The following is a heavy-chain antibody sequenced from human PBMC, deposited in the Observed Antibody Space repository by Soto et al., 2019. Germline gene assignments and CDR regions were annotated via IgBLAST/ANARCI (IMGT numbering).Heavy chain of an antibody. J-gene: IGHJ4*02. CDR3: AAGYCTNGVCYQHPPFDY. CDR1: GFTFSSYS. CDR2: ISSSSSTI. V-gene: IGHV3-48*01. D-gene: IGHD2-8*01. Sequence: EVQLVESGGGLVQPGGSLRLSCAASGFTFSSYSMNWVRQAPGKGLEWVSYISSSSSTIYYADSVKGRFTISRDNAKNELYLQMNSRRAEDTAVYYCAAGYCTNGVCYQHPPFDYWGQGTLVTVSS.